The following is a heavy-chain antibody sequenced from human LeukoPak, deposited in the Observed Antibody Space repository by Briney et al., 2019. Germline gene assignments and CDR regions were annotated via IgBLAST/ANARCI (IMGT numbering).Heavy chain of an antibody. CDR3: ARRVAAPGHDAFDI. V-gene: IGHV1-2*02. J-gene: IGHJ3*02. CDR2: INPNSGDT. D-gene: IGHD6-13*01. CDR1: GYTFTYYY. Sequence: ASVTVSCKASGYTFTYYYLHWVRQAPGQGLEWMGWINPNSGDTHFAQTFQDRVTMARDTSISSAYMELGRLRSDDTALYYCARRVAAPGHDAFDIWGQGTMVTVSS.